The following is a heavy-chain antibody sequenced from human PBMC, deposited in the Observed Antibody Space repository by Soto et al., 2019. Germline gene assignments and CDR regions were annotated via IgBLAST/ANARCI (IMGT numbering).Heavy chain of an antibody. V-gene: IGHV1-2*02. CDR2: INPNSGGT. Sequence: QVQLVQSGAEVKKPGASVKVSCKASGYTFTGYYMHWVRQAPGQGLEWMGWINPNSGGTNYAQKVQGRVTMTRDTSIRTAYVQLRRLRSDDTAVYYCARGYCSGGNCYEGDCFDPWGQGTLVTVSS. CDR1: GYTFTGYY. CDR3: ARGYCSGGNCYEGDCFDP. J-gene: IGHJ5*02. D-gene: IGHD2-15*01.